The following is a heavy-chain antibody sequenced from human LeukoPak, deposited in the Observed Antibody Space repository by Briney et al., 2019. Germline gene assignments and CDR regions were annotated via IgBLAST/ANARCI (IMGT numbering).Heavy chain of an antibody. J-gene: IGHJ4*02. CDR1: GYTFTSYY. Sequence: ASVKVSCKASGYTFTSYYMHWVRQAPGQGLEWVGIINPSDSITTYAQKFQGRVTMTRDTSTSTVYMELSSLRSDDTAVYYCARVNWNHRFDYWGQGTLVTVSS. CDR2: INPSDSIT. CDR3: ARVNWNHRFDY. V-gene: IGHV1-46*01. D-gene: IGHD1-14*01.